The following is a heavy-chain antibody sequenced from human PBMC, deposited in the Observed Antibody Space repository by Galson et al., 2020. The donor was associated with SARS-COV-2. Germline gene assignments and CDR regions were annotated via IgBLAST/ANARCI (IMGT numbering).Heavy chain of an antibody. CDR2: IYYSGST. V-gene: IGHV4-39*01. CDR1: GGSISSSSYY. D-gene: IGHD3-9*01. CDR3: ASQNVLRYFDWLSLNWFDP. Sequence: SQTLSLTCTVSGGSISSSSYYWGWIRQPPGKGLEWLGSIYYSGSTYYNPSLKSRVTISVDTSKNQFSLKLSSVTAADTAVYYCASQNVLRYFDWLSLNWFDPWGQGTLVTVSS. J-gene: IGHJ5*02.